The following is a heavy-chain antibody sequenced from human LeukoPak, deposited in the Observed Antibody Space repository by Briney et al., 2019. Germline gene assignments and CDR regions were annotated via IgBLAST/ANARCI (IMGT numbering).Heavy chain of an antibody. CDR1: GFTFSSYD. V-gene: IGHV3-30*18. Sequence: GGSLRLSCAASGFTFSSYDMHWVRQAPGKGLEWVAVITYDGSNKYYADSVKGRFTISRDNPRNTLYLQMNSLRAEDTAVYYCAKDDDYGALGWGQGTLVTVST. CDR2: ITYDGSNK. CDR3: AKDDDYGALG. J-gene: IGHJ4*02. D-gene: IGHD4-17*01.